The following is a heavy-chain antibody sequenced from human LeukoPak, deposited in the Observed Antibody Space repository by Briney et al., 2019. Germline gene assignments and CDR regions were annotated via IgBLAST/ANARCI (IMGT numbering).Heavy chain of an antibody. Sequence: GGSLRLSCAASGFTFSSYGMHWVRQAPGKGLEWVAVISYDGSNKYYADSVKGRFTISRDNSKNTLYLQMNSLRAEDTAVYYCAKDDVAIVVVPAAAFGYWGQGTLVTVSS. D-gene: IGHD2-2*01. CDR2: ISYDGSNK. CDR3: AKDDVAIVVVPAAAFGY. CDR1: GFTFSSYG. V-gene: IGHV3-30*18. J-gene: IGHJ4*02.